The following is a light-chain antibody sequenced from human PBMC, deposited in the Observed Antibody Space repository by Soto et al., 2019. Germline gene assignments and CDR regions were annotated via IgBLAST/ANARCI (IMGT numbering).Light chain of an antibody. CDR2: DAS. J-gene: IGKJ1*01. CDR1: QSVSSY. Sequence: EIMLTQSPATLSLSPGERATLSCRASQSVSSYLAWYQQKPGQAPRLLIYDASNRATGIPARFGGSGSATEFTLTISRLEPEDFAVYYCQQYGSPPQTFGQGTKVDIK. CDR3: QQYGSPPQT. V-gene: IGKV3-11*01.